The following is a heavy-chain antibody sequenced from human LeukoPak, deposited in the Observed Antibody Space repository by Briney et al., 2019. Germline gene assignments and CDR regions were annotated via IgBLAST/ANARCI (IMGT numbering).Heavy chain of an antibody. Sequence: ASVKVSCKASGYTFTSPGISWVRQAPGQGLEWMGWISTFNGNTNYAQKLQGRVTMTTDTSTSTAYMELRSLRSDDTAVYYCARSMGPTGYCSSTSCSFEYWGQGTLVTVSS. V-gene: IGHV1-18*01. D-gene: IGHD2-2*01. CDR1: GYTFTSPG. CDR2: ISTFNGNT. J-gene: IGHJ4*02. CDR3: ARSMGPTGYCSSTSCSFEY.